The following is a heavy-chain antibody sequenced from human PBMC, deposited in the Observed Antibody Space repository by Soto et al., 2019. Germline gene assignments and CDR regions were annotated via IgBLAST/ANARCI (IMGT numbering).Heavy chain of an antibody. J-gene: IGHJ4*02. Sequence: PGGSLRLSCVASGLTLGSRAMTWVRQAPGEGLQWVSTITDTGGDAKYADAVRGRFVISRDNSKKKLYLQMTSLTAEESAMYYCARGSTDSYPGSRIFDFWGRGTLVTVSS. D-gene: IGHD3-10*01. CDR2: ITDTGGDA. V-gene: IGHV3-23*01. CDR3: ARGSTDSYPGSRIFDF. CDR1: GLTLGSRA.